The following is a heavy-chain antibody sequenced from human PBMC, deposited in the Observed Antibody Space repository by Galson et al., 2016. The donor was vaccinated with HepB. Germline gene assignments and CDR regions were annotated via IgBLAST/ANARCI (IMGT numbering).Heavy chain of an antibody. CDR3: AGSRPRHFFSFDI. D-gene: IGHD3-3*02. Sequence: SCKASGYTFTSYAMHLVRQANGQRLEWMGRINAVNGNTKYSQKFQGRVTLTRDTSASTAYMELSSLRSEDTAVYYCAGSRPRHFFSFDIWGQGTMVTVSS. V-gene: IGHV1-3*01. CDR1: GYTFTSYA. CDR2: INAVNGNT. J-gene: IGHJ3*02.